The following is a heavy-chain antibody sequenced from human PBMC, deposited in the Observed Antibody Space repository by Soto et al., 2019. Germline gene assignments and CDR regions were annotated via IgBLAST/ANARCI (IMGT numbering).Heavy chain of an antibody. CDR3: AKRRGGNFEY. D-gene: IGHD1-26*01. V-gene: IGHV2-5*01. J-gene: IGHJ4*02. CDR2: TYWSDER. Sequence: SGATLLNPTHTLTLTCTFSGFSRSTSGDALVWIRQPPGKALEWLALTYWSDERHSSPSLKIRLTITKDTSKNQVVLTMTNMDPVDTATYYCAKRRGGNFEYWGKGNLVIVSS. CDR1: GFSRSTSGDA.